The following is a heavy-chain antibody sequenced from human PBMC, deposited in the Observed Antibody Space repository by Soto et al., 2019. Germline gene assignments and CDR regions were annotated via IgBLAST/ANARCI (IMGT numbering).Heavy chain of an antibody. CDR2: IGGSGGRT. CDR1: GFTFNSYA. V-gene: IGHV3-23*01. Sequence: EVQVLESGGGLVQPGGSLRLSCAASGFTFNSYAMSWVRQAPGKGLEWVSAIGGSGGRTYYADSVKGRFTVARDNSKTTLSLQMNSLRAENTAIYHCAKSIAAAGYYYYYGMDVWGQGTTVTVSS. J-gene: IGHJ6*02. CDR3: AKSIAAAGYYYYYGMDV. D-gene: IGHD6-13*01.